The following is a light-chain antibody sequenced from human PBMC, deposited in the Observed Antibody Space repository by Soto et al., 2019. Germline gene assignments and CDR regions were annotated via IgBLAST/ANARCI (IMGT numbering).Light chain of an antibody. Sequence: QSALTQPASVSGSPGQSITISCTGTISDVGGYNNVSWYQQHPGKAPKLMIYDVSNRPSGVSNRFSGSKSGNTASLTISGLQAEDEADYYCSSYTSSSTLVFGGGTKLTVL. CDR3: SSYTSSSTLV. CDR1: ISDVGGYNN. J-gene: IGLJ2*01. CDR2: DVS. V-gene: IGLV2-14*01.